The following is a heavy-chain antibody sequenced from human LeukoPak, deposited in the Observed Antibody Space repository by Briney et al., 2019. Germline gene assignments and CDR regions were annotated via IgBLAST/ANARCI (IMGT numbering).Heavy chain of an antibody. CDR1: GGTFSSYA. V-gene: IGHV1-69*13. J-gene: IGHJ6*03. Sequence: SVTVSCKASGGTFSSYAISWVRQAPGQGLEWMGGIIPIFGTANYAQKFQGRVTITADESTSTAYMELSRLRSDDTAVYYCAMMYYYDSSGYYYGNYYYYYMDVWGKGTTVTVSS. CDR2: IIPIFGTA. D-gene: IGHD3-22*01. CDR3: AMMYYYDSSGYYYGNYYYYYMDV.